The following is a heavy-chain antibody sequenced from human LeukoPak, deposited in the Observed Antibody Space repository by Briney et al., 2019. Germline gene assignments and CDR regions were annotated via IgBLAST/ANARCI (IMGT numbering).Heavy chain of an antibody. D-gene: IGHD1-26*01. CDR1: GFTFSSYW. CDR2: INSDGSST. V-gene: IGHV3-74*01. J-gene: IGHJ4*02. Sequence: GGSLRLSCAASGFTFSSYWMHWVRQAPGKGLVWVSRINSDGSSTSYADSVKGRFTISRDNAKNTLYLQMNSLRAEDTAVYYCARDLSLQGGSYSFDYWGQGTLVTVSS. CDR3: ARDLSLQGGSYSFDY.